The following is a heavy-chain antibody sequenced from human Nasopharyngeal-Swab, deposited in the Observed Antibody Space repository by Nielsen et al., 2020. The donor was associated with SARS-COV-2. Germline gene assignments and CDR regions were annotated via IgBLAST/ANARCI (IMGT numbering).Heavy chain of an antibody. CDR3: ARDGVAAAGYYYYYYGMDV. V-gene: IGHV6-1*01. Sequence: WISQSPARGLEWVARTYYRSKWYNYYAVFVKSRITINPDTSKNQFFLQLNSVTPDDTAVYYCARDGVAAAGYYYYYYGMDVWGQGTTVTVSS. CDR2: TYYRSKWYN. J-gene: IGHJ6*02. D-gene: IGHD6-13*01.